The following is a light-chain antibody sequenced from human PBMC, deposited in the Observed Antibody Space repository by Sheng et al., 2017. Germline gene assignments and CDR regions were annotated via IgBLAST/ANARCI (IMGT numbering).Light chain of an antibody. CDR3: QHRSNWPRVT. CDR2: DTS. V-gene: IGKV3-11*01. CDR1: QSVTSS. Sequence: EIVLTQSPATLSLSPGERATLSCRASQSVTSSLAWYQHRPGQAPRLLIYDTSIRATGIPARFSGSGSGTDFTLTISSLESEDFAVYYCQHRSNWPRVTFGPGTKVDVK. J-gene: IGKJ3*01.